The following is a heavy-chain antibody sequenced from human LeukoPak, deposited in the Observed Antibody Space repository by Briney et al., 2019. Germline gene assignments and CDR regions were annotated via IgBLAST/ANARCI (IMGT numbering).Heavy chain of an antibody. CDR2: IIPIFGTA. Sequence: SVRVSCKASGGTFSSYAISWVRQAPGQGLEWMGGIIPIFGTANYAQNFQGRVTITADKSTSTAYMELSSLRSEDTAVYYCAREVIMIAFGGAPGWFDPWGQGTLVTVSS. CDR1: GGTFSSYA. CDR3: AREVIMIAFGGAPGWFDP. V-gene: IGHV1-69*06. D-gene: IGHD3-16*01. J-gene: IGHJ5*02.